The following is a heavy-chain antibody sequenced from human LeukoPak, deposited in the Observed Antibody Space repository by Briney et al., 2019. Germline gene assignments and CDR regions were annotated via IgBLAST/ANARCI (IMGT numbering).Heavy chain of an antibody. J-gene: IGHJ1*01. CDR3: ATYSILNAREFRY. CDR2: VQHIGGET. D-gene: IGHD4-11*01. CDR1: GFTFSNSW. Sequence: GGSLRLSCAGSGFTFSNSWMGWVRQAPGKGLEWVANVQHIGGETYYVDPVKGRFTISRDNAKNSVYLQMNNLGADDTAVYYCATYSILNAREFRYWGQGTLVTVTS. V-gene: IGHV3-7*01.